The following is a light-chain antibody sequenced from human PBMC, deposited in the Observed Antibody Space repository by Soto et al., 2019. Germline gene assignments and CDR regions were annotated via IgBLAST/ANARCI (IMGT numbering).Light chain of an antibody. CDR2: GAS. J-gene: IGKJ1*01. V-gene: IGKV3-15*01. CDR3: QQYNNWRWT. Sequence: EIVMTQSPATLSVSPGERATLSCRASQGVSSHLAWYQQKPGQAPRLLIYGASTRATGIPARFSGSGSGTEFPLTISSLQSEDFALYYCQQYNNWRWTCGQGTRVEFK. CDR1: QGVSSH.